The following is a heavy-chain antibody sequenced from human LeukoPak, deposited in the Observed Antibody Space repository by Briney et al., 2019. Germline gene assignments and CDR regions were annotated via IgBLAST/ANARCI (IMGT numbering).Heavy chain of an antibody. CDR3: ASSLTPGDGYNSRPFDY. V-gene: IGHV3-11*06. CDR2: ISSRRSYT. J-gene: IGHJ4*02. Sequence: GGSLRLSCAASGFTFTDYYMSWIRQAPGKGLEWVSYISSRRSYTKYADSVKGRFTISRDNAKNLLHLQMNSLRAEDTAVYYCASSLTPGDGYNSRPFDYWGQGTLVTVSS. D-gene: IGHD5-24*01. CDR1: GFTFTDYY.